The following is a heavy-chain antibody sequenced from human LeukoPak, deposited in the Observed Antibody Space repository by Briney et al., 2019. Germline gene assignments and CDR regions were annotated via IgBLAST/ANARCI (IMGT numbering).Heavy chain of an antibody. CDR3: VRDDYDSLPYYFDF. CDR2: ISAYNGNT. CDR1: GYTFTSYG. J-gene: IGHJ4*02. V-gene: IGHV1-18*01. D-gene: IGHD3-22*01. Sequence: GASVKVSCKASGYTFTSYGISWVRQAPGQGLEWMGWISAYNGNTNYAQKLQGRVTMTTDTSTSAAYMELRSLRSDDTAVYFCVRDDYDSLPYYFDFWGQGTLVTVSS.